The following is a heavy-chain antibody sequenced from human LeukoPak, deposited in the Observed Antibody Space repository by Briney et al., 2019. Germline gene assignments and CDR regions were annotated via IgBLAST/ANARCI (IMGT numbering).Heavy chain of an antibody. Sequence: SETLSLTCTVSDDSITMYYWTWIRQPPGKGLEWIGYIYYSGSTNYNPSLKSRVTISVDTSKNQFSLKLSSVTAADTAVYYCARDGYGSGSFDYWGQGTLVTVSS. D-gene: IGHD3-10*01. V-gene: IGHV4-59*01. CDR3: ARDGYGSGSFDY. CDR2: IYYSGST. J-gene: IGHJ4*02. CDR1: DDSITMYY.